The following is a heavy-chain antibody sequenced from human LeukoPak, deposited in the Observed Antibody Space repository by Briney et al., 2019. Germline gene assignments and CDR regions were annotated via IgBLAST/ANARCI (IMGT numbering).Heavy chain of an antibody. CDR3: AKDSGWLRFHY. D-gene: IGHD5-12*01. J-gene: IGHJ4*02. CDR1: GFTFSNYG. CDR2: ISPSGD. Sequence: PGGSLRLSCAGYGFTFSNYGMNWVRQAAGKGLEWVSGISPSGDIKGRFTISRDNSKNTFYLQMNSLRAEDTAVYYCAKDSGWLRFHYWGQGTLVTVSS. V-gene: IGHV3-23*01.